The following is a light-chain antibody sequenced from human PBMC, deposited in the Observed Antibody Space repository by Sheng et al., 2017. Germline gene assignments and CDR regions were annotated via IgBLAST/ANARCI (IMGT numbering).Light chain of an antibody. CDR1: SSDVGAYDY. J-gene: IGLJ2*01. CDR2: RSL. Sequence: QSALTQPPSASGSPGQSVTISCTGTSSDVGAYDYVSCTNTTPAKPPHSSFLRSLSGPQGSLIAFSGSKSGNTASLTVSGLQADDEADYYCSSFAGRDNFLFGGGTKLTVL. CDR3: SSFAGRDNFL. V-gene: IGLV2-8*01.